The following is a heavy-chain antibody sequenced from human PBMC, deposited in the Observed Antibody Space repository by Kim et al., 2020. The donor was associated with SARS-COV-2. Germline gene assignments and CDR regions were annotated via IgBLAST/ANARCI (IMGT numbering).Heavy chain of an antibody. Sequence: GGSLRLSCAASGFTFSSYSMNWVRQAPGKGLEWVSSISSSSSYIYYADSVKGRFTISRDNAKNSLYLQMNSLRAEDTAVYYCARAKWWGTSGYDYWGQGTLVTVSS. D-gene: IGHD2-2*01. V-gene: IGHV3-21*01. CDR1: GFTFSSYS. J-gene: IGHJ4*02. CDR2: ISSSSSYI. CDR3: ARAKWWGTSGYDY.